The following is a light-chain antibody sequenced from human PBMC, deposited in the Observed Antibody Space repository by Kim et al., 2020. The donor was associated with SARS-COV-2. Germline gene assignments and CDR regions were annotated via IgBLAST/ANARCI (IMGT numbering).Light chain of an antibody. Sequence: EIVLTQSPGTLSFPPGERATLSCRASQSVSRNYVAWYQQKPGQAPRLLIYGASTRATGIPDRFSGSGSGTDFSLTISSLEPGDFAVYYCQQYDDSSSWTFGQGTKVDIK. CDR1: QSVSRNY. CDR3: QQYDDSSSWT. CDR2: GAS. J-gene: IGKJ1*01. V-gene: IGKV3-20*01.